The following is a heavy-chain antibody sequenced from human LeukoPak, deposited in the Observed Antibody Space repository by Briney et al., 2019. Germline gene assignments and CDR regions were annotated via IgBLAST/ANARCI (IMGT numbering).Heavy chain of an antibody. V-gene: IGHV3-23*01. D-gene: IGHD3-22*01. J-gene: IGHJ4*02. CDR2: ISDTGGST. Sequence: PGGSLRLSCAASGFTFSSYAMTWVRQAPGKGLEWVSAISDTGGSTYHADSVKGRFTISRDNSKNTLYLQMNSLRAEDTAVYYCAKAHHYYDSSGYSDYWGQGTLVTVSS. CDR1: GFTFSSYA. CDR3: AKAHHYYDSSGYSDY.